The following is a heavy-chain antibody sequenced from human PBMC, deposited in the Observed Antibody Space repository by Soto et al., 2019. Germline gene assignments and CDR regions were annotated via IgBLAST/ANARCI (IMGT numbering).Heavy chain of an antibody. CDR2: ISSSSSYI. CDR3: ARGEDYGGDDAFDI. J-gene: IGHJ3*02. CDR1: GFTFSSYS. D-gene: IGHD4-17*01. V-gene: IGHV3-21*01. Sequence: GGSLRLSCAASGFTFSSYSMNWVRQAPGKGLEWVSSISSSSSYIYYADSVKGRFTISRDNAKNSLYLQMNSLRAEDTAVYYCARGEDYGGDDAFDIWGQGTMVTVSS.